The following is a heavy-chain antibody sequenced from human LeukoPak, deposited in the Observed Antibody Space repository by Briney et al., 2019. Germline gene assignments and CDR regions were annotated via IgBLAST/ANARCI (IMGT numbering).Heavy chain of an antibody. V-gene: IGHV5-51*01. CDR1: GYSFTSYW. D-gene: IGHD3-22*01. J-gene: IGHJ3*02. CDR3: ARPHYYDSSGYLGFGAFDI. Sequence: GESLKISCKGSGYSFTSYWIGWVRQMPGKGLEWMGIIYLGDSDTRYSPSFQGQVTISADKSISTAYLQWSSLKASDTAMYYCARPHYYDSSGYLGFGAFDIWGQGTMVTVSS. CDR2: IYLGDSDT.